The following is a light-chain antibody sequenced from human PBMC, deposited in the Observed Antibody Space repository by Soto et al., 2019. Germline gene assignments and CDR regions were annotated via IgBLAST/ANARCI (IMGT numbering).Light chain of an antibody. CDR3: QSYDSSLSGWV. Sequence: QSVLTQPPSVSGAPGQRVTISCTGYNSNIGAGYDVHWYQQLPGTAPKLLIYGNSNRPSGVPDRFSASKSGTSASLAITGLQAEDEADYYCQSYDSSLSGWVFGGGTQVTVL. V-gene: IGLV1-40*01. CDR2: GNS. CDR1: NSNIGAGYD. J-gene: IGLJ3*02.